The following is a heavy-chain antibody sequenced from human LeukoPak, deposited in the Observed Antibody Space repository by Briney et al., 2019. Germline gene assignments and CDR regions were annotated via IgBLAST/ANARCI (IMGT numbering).Heavy chain of an antibody. V-gene: IGHV3-30*04. CDR1: GFTFSSYA. CDR2: ISYDGSNK. D-gene: IGHD1-14*01. Sequence: PGGSLRLSCAASGFTFSSYAMHWVRQAPGKGLEWVAVISYDGSNKYYADSVKGRFTISRDNSKNTLYLQMNSLRAEDTAVYYCATRKEVSFFDIWGQGTMVTVSS. CDR3: ATRKEVSFFDI. J-gene: IGHJ3*02.